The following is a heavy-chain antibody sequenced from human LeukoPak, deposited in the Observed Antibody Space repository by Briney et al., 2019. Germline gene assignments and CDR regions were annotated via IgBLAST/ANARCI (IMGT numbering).Heavy chain of an antibody. D-gene: IGHD2-21*02. Sequence: PGGSLRLSCAASGFTFSSYAMHWVRQAPGKGLEWVAVISYDGSNKYYADSVKGRFTISRDNSKNTLYLQMNSLRAEDTAVYYCARRLRRGIDAFDIWGQGTMVTVSS. J-gene: IGHJ3*02. CDR3: ARRLRRGIDAFDI. V-gene: IGHV3-30-3*01. CDR1: GFTFSSYA. CDR2: ISYDGSNK.